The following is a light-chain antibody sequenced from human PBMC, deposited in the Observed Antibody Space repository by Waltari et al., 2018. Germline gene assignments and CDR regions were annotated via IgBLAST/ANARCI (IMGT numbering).Light chain of an antibody. CDR3: FLSYSGAVI. J-gene: IGLJ2*01. CDR2: DTS. V-gene: IGLV7-46*01. Sequence: QAVVTQEPSLTVSPGGTVTLTCGSSTCTVTSGHSPYWFQQKPGQAPRTLIYDTSNKHSWTPARFSGSLLGGKAALTLSGAQPEDEANYYCFLSYSGAVIFGGGTKLTVL. CDR1: TCTVTSGHS.